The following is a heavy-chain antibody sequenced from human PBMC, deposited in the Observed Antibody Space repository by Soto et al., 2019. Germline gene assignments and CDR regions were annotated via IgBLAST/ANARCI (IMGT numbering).Heavy chain of an antibody. V-gene: IGHV3-74*01. CDR2: INTDGSST. Sequence: EVQLVESGGGLVQPGGSLRLSCAASGFSFSSYWMHWVRQAPGKGLVWVSRINTDGSSTSYADSVKGRFTFSRDNAKNTLYLQMNSLRAEDTAVYYCAREVGTTWFDPWGPGTLVTVSS. J-gene: IGHJ5*02. D-gene: IGHD1-1*01. CDR3: AREVGTTWFDP. CDR1: GFSFSSYW.